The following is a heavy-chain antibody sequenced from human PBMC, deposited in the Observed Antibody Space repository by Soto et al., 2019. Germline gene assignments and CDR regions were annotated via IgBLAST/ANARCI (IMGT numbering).Heavy chain of an antibody. CDR2: IIPLFGTA. J-gene: IGHJ4*02. D-gene: IGHD3-10*01. V-gene: IGHV1-69*01. CDR3: ATELGENPASPFDA. Sequence: QVQLVQSGADVKKPGSSVKVSCQASGVTFSSETLGWVRQAPGQGLEWVGGIIPLFGTASYAQKFQGRVTITAVESTSTVYMELSSLRSDDTAVYFCATELGENPASPFDAWGQGNLLTVSS. CDR1: GVTFSSET.